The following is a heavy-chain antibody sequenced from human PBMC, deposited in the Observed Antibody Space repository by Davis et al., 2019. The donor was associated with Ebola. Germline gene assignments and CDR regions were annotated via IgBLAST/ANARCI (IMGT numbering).Heavy chain of an antibody. D-gene: IGHD3-9*01. Sequence: GESLKISCAASGFTVSSNHMSWVRQAPGKGLEWVSVIYDQSTAYADSVRGRFTISRDNDDNSLFIQMSSLRVDDTGTYYCARDAFSLSRYDTEDHWGQGTLVTVSS. CDR1: GFTVSSNH. CDR2: IYDQST. V-gene: IGHV3-66*01. CDR3: ARDAFSLSRYDTEDH. J-gene: IGHJ4*02.